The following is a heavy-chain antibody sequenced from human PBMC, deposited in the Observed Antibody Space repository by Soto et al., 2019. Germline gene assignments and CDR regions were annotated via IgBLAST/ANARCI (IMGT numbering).Heavy chain of an antibody. CDR1: GYSFTSYW. CDR2: IDPSDSYT. V-gene: IGHV5-10-1*01. D-gene: IGHD3-22*01. Sequence: PGESLKISCKGSGYSFTSYWISWVRQMPGKGLEWMGRIDPSDSYTNYSPSFQGHVTISADKSISTAYLQWSSLKASDTAMYYCATWDSSGRHAFDIWGQGTMVTVSS. CDR3: ATWDSSGRHAFDI. J-gene: IGHJ3*02.